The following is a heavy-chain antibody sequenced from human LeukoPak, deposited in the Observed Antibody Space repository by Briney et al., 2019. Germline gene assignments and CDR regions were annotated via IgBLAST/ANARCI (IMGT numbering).Heavy chain of an antibody. D-gene: IGHD3-22*01. CDR1: GGSISNNNYH. CDR2: FYYSGTTNT. V-gene: IGHV4-39*07. CDR3: ACVSMMVVVVTD. Sequence: SETLSLTCTVSGGSISNNNYHWVWIRQPPGKGLEWIGSFYYSGTTNTHNNPSLKSRVTISGDTSKNQLSLKLSSVTAADTAVYYCACVSMMVVVVTDWGQGTVVTVSS. J-gene: IGHJ4*02.